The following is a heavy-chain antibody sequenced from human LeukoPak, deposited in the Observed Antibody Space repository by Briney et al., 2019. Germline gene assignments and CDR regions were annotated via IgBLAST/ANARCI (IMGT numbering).Heavy chain of an antibody. J-gene: IGHJ3*02. Sequence: SVKVSCKASGGTFSSYAISWVRQAPGQGLEWMGGITPIFGTANYAQKFQGRVTITADKSTSTAYMELSSLRSEDTAVYYCARESMLRGFIMWAFDIWGKGTMVTVSS. CDR1: GGTFSSYA. CDR3: ARESMLRGFIMWAFDI. V-gene: IGHV1-69*06. CDR2: ITPIFGTA. D-gene: IGHD3-10*01.